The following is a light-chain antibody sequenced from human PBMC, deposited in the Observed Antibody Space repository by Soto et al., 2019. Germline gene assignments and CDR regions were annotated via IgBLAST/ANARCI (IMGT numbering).Light chain of an antibody. CDR1: SSDVGGYKY. Sequence: QSALTQPRSVSGSPGQSVTISCAGTSSDVGGYKYVSWYQQHPGKDPKVMIYDVSKRPSGVPDRFSGSKSGNTASLTISGLQAEDEADYYCQSYDSNLLGVIFGVGTKLTVL. V-gene: IGLV2-11*01. J-gene: IGLJ2*01. CDR3: QSYDSNLLGVI. CDR2: DVS.